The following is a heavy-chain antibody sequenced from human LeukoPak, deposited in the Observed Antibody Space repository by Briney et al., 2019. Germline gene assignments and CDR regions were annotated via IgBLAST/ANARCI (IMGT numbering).Heavy chain of an antibody. CDR1: GDSLSSTY. CDR2: IYTSGST. D-gene: IGHD1-1*01. CDR3: ASLRSRTFDY. J-gene: IGHJ4*02. Sequence: SETLSLTCTVSGDSLSSTYWSWIRQPAGKGLEWIGRIYTSGSTNYNPSFKSRVTMSVDTSKNQFSLKLTSVTAADTAVYYCASLRSRTFDYWGQGTLVTVSS. V-gene: IGHV4-4*07.